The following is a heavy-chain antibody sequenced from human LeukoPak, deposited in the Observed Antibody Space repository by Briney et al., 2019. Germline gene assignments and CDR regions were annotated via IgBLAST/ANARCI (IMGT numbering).Heavy chain of an antibody. CDR3: ARTDYYDSSGYYYAAAFDI. V-gene: IGHV1-18*01. CDR2: INAYNGNT. Sequence: GASVKVSCKASGYTFTSYAMNWVRQAPGQGFEWMGWINAYNGNTNYAQKLQGRVTMTTDTSTSTAYMELRSLRSDDTAVYYCARTDYYDSSGYYYAAAFDIWGQGTMVTVSS. CDR1: GYTFTSYA. J-gene: IGHJ3*02. D-gene: IGHD3-22*01.